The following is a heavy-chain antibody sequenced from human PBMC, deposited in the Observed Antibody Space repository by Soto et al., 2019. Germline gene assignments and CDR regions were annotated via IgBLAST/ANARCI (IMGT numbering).Heavy chain of an antibody. Sequence: GGSLRLSCAASGFTFSSYGMHWVRQAPGKGLEWVAVISYDGSNKYYADSVKGRFTISRDNSKNTLYLQMNSLRAEDTAVYYCAIHDYGDPLGAFDIWGQGTMVTVSS. J-gene: IGHJ3*02. CDR1: GFTFSSYG. CDR2: ISYDGSNK. D-gene: IGHD4-17*01. V-gene: IGHV3-30*03. CDR3: AIHDYGDPLGAFDI.